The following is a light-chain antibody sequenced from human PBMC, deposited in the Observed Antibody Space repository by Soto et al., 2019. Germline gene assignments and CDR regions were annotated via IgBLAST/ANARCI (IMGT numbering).Light chain of an antibody. CDR3: ATGDYILNGHG. Sequence: QSVLTQPPSASGTPGQRVTISCSNVGSSTVSWFQPLPGTPPKVLIYVDDQRPSSVHDRYDGSESGTSASLASGGRQLEEEADSYWATGDYILNGHGFGTATKLPVL. V-gene: IGLV1-44*01. CDR2: VDD. J-gene: IGLJ1*01. CDR1: NVGSST.